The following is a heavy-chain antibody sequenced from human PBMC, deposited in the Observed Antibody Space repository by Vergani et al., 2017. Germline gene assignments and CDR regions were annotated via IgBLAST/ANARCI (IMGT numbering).Heavy chain of an antibody. CDR3: ASGAFDY. CDR2: ISYDGSNK. CDR1: GFTFSSYA. V-gene: IGHV3-30-3*01. D-gene: IGHD3-16*01. J-gene: IGHJ4*02. Sequence: QVQLVESGGGVVQPGRSLRLSCAASGFTFSSYAMHWVRLAPGKGLEWVAVISYDGSNKYYADSVKGRFTISRDNSKNTLYLQMNSLRAEDTAVYYCASGAFDYWGQGTLVTVSS.